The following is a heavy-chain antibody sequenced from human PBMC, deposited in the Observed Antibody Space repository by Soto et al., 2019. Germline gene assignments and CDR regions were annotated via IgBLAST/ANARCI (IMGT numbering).Heavy chain of an antibody. CDR1: GFTFGNYA. D-gene: IGHD6-19*01. J-gene: IGHJ4*02. Sequence: EVQLLESGGGLVQPGGSLRLSCAASGFTFGNYAISWVRQAPGKGLEWVSIISGSGDTSYYADSVKGRFTISRDNSRNTLYLQMNSLRAGDSAKYYCAKEGTSGLYSFDYWGPGTLVTVSS. V-gene: IGHV3-23*01. CDR3: AKEGTSGLYSFDY. CDR2: ISGSGDTS.